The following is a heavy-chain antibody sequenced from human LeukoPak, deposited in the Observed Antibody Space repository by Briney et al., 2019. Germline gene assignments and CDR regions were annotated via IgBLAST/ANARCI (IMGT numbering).Heavy chain of an antibody. D-gene: IGHD2-8*01. CDR3: AKDPDCTSGICYTFFDY. V-gene: IGHV3-23*01. Sequence: GGSLRLSCAASGFTFSSYAMSWVRQAPGKGLECISGFSGSGGSTYYADSVKGRFTISRDNSKNTLYLQMNSLRAEDTAVYYCAKDPDCTSGICYTFFDYWGQGTLVTVSS. CDR1: GFTFSSYA. J-gene: IGHJ4*02. CDR2: FSGSGGST.